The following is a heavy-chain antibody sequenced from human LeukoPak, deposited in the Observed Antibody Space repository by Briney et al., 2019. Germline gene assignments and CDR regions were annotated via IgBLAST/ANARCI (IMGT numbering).Heavy chain of an antibody. Sequence: ASVKVSCKASGYIFTDYYLHWVRQAPGQGLEWMGDITPNSGGASYAQKFQGRITVTRDTSISTAYMELRSPRSDDTAVYYCARGRAVTTTGSQILFAYWGQGILVTVSS. CDR1: GYIFTDYY. CDR3: ARGRAVTTTGSQILFAY. D-gene: IGHD1-1*01. CDR2: ITPNSGGA. J-gene: IGHJ4*02. V-gene: IGHV1-2*02.